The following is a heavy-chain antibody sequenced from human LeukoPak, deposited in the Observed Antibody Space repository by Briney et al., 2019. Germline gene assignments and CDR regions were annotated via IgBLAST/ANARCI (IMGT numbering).Heavy chain of an antibody. D-gene: IGHD3-22*01. CDR1: GYTLTELS. J-gene: IGHJ4*02. Sequence: ASVKVSCKVSGYTLTELSMHWVRQAPGKGLEWMGGFDPEDGETINAQKFQGRVTMTEDTSTDTAYMELSSLRSEDTAVYYCATSKPPYSSGSFDYWGQGTLVTVSS. CDR3: ATSKPPYSSGSFDY. V-gene: IGHV1-24*01. CDR2: FDPEDGET.